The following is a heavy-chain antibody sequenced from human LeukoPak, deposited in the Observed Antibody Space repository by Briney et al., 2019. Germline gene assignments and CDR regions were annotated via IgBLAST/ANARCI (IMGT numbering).Heavy chain of an antibody. Sequence: SETLSLTCAVYGGSFSSYYWSWIRQPPGKGLEWIGEITHSGSTHYNPSLKSRVTISLDTSKSQFSLKLSSVTAADTAVYYRARVTRFNQFGELWFDYWGQGTLLTVSS. V-gene: IGHV4-34*01. J-gene: IGHJ4*02. D-gene: IGHD3-10*01. CDR3: ARVTRFNQFGELWFDY. CDR1: GGSFSSYY. CDR2: ITHSGST.